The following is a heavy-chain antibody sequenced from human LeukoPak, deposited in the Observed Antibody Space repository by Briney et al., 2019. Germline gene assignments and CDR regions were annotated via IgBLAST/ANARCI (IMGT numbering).Heavy chain of an antibody. CDR3: AKSTYRYCSSTSCYADL. D-gene: IGHD2-2*01. V-gene: IGHV3-23*01. CDR2: ISGSGGST. Sequence: GGSLRLSCAASGFTFSSYAMSWVRQAPGKGLEWVSAISGSGGSTYYADSVKGRFTISRDNSKNTLYLQMNSLRAEDTAVYYCAKSTYRYCSSTSCYADLWGRGNLVTVSS. CDR1: GFTFSSYA. J-gene: IGHJ2*01.